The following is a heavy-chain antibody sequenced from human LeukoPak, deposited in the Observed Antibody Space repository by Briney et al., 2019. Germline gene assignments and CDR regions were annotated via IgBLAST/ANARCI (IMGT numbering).Heavy chain of an antibody. CDR3: AKDPTLLRFGLFGPLATENWFDP. D-gene: IGHD3-16*01. V-gene: IGHV3-30*02. J-gene: IGHJ5*02. Sequence: GGSLRLSCAASGFTFSSYGMHWVRQAPGKGLEWVAFIRYDGSNKYYADSVKGRFTISRDNSKNTLYLQMNSLRAEDTAVYYCAKDPTLLRFGLFGPLATENWFDPWGQGTLVTVSS. CDR2: IRYDGSNK. CDR1: GFTFSSYG.